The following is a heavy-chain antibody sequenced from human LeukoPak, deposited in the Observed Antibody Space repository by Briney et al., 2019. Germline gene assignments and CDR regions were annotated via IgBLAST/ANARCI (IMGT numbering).Heavy chain of an antibody. CDR3: ARGGIAARRPTIYYYYYYMDV. J-gene: IGHJ6*03. Sequence: SETLSLTCTVSGGSISRYYWSWIREPPGKGLEWIGYIYYSGSTNYNPSLKSRVTISVDTSKNQFSLKLSSVTATDTAVYYCARGGIAARRPTIYYYYYYMDVWGKGTSVTVSS. V-gene: IGHV4-59*01. CDR1: GGSISRYY. D-gene: IGHD6-6*01. CDR2: IYYSGST.